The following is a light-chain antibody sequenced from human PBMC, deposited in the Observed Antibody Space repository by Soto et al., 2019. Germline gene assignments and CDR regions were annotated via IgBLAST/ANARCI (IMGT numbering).Light chain of an antibody. Sequence: QSALTQPASVSGSPGQSITISCTGTISNVGNYNLVSWYQQHPGKAPKLILYEVNKRPSGVSNRFSGSESGNTASLTISGLQTEDEADYYCCSYGGDRVFGGGTKLTVL. J-gene: IGLJ2*01. CDR2: EVN. V-gene: IGLV2-23*02. CDR3: CSYGGDRV. CDR1: ISNVGNYNL.